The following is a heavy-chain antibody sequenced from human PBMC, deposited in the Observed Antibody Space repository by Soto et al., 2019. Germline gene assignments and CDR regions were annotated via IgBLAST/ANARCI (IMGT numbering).Heavy chain of an antibody. CDR2: IWYDGSNK. V-gene: IGHV3-33*01. CDR3: ARDQGNWNIPGDYYGMDV. D-gene: IGHD1-1*01. Sequence: GGSLRLSCAASGFTFSGYGVHWVRQAPGKGLEWVAVIWYDGSNKYYADSVKGRFTISRDNSRNTLYLQMNSLRAEDTAVYFCARDQGNWNIPGDYYGMDVWGQGTTVTVSS. J-gene: IGHJ6*02. CDR1: GFTFSGYG.